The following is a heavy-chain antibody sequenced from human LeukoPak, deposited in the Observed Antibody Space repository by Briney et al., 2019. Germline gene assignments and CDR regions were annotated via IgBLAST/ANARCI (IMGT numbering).Heavy chain of an antibody. CDR3: ASASSHRIAAGGDY. D-gene: IGHD6-13*01. Sequence: PGGSLRLSCAASGFSFSNYWMHWVRQVPGKGLVWVSRINGDGSTRNYADSVKGRFTISRDNAKNTLYLRMNSLRAEDTAVYYCASASSHRIAAGGDYWGQGTLVTVSS. J-gene: IGHJ4*02. CDR2: INGDGSTR. CDR1: GFSFSNYW. V-gene: IGHV3-74*01.